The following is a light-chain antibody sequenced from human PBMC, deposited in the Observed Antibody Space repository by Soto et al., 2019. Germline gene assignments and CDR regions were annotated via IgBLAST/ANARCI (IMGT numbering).Light chain of an antibody. Sequence: QSVLTQPPSVSAAPGQKVTISCSGTSSNVGNNYVSWYQQLPGTAPKLLIYDNNNRPLGIPDRFSGSKSGTSATLGITGLQTGDEADYYCATWDSSLSVGVFGGGTKLTVL. J-gene: IGLJ3*02. CDR2: DNN. CDR1: SSNVGNNY. V-gene: IGLV1-51*01. CDR3: ATWDSSLSVGV.